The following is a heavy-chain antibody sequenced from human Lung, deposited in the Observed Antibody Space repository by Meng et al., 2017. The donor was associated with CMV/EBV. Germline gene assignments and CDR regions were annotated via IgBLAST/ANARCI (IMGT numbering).Heavy chain of an antibody. CDR1: GYTVTSYA. CDR3: ARVEVGITSGDY. V-gene: IGHV1-3*01. J-gene: IGHJ4*02. CDR2: INAGNGNT. Sequence: QVRRVQDGAEVKKPGASVKVSCKASGYTVTSYAMHWVRQAPGQRLEWMGWINAGNGNTKYSQKFQGRVTITRDTSASTAYMELRSLRSDDTAVYYCARVEVGITSGDYWGQGTLVTVSS. D-gene: IGHD1-26*01.